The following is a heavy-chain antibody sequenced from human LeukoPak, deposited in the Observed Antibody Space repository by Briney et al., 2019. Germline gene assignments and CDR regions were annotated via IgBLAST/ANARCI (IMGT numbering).Heavy chain of an antibody. V-gene: IGHV4-59*01. Sequence: SETLSLTCAVYGGSFSGYYWSWIRQPPGKGLEWIGYIYYSGSTNYNPSLKSRVTISVDTSKNQFSLKLSSVTAADTAVYYCARDGGSHDYWGQGTLVTVSS. D-gene: IGHD1-26*01. CDR1: GGSFSGYY. J-gene: IGHJ4*02. CDR2: IYYSGST. CDR3: ARDGGSHDY.